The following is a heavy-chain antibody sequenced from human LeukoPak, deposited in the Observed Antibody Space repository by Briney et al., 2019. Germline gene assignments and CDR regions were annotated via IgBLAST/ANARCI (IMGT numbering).Heavy chain of an antibody. CDR3: TTDGEIRYFDWLLHPGADYYFDY. Sequence: GGSLRLSCAASGFTFSNAWMSWVRQAPGKGLEWVGRIKSKTDGGTTDYAAPVKGRFTISRDDSKNTLYLQMNGLKTEDTAVYYCTTDGEIRYFDWLLHPGADYYFDYWGQGTLVTVSS. V-gene: IGHV3-15*01. D-gene: IGHD3-9*01. J-gene: IGHJ4*02. CDR1: GFTFSNAW. CDR2: IKSKTDGGTT.